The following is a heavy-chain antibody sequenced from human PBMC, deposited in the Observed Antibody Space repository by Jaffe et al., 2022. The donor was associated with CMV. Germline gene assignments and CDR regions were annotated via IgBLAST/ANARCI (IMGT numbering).Heavy chain of an antibody. D-gene: IGHD6-19*01. CDR1: GGAISESGYY. CDR3: ARLRGAESVAVAATDDWYFDL. J-gene: IGHJ2*01. CDR2: IYYSGPT. Sequence: QLQLQESGPRLVKPSETLSLICSVSGGAISESGYYWGWIRQPPGKGLEWIGNIYYSGPTYYNPSLQSRVTISLDTPKNHFSLKLNSVTAADTAFYYCARLRGAESVAVAATDDWYFDLWGHGTLVTVSS. V-gene: IGHV4-39*02.